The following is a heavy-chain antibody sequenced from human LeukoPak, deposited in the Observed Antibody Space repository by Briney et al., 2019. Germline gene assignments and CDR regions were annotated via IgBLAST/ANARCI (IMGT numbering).Heavy chain of an antibody. CDR3: ARAYIVGATSFDY. V-gene: IGHV3-48*03. D-gene: IGHD1-26*01. J-gene: IGHJ4*02. CDR1: GFTFSSYE. CDR2: ISSSGSTI. Sequence: GGSLRLSCAASGFTFSSYEMNWVRQAPGKGLEWVSYISSSGSTIYYADSVKGRFTISRDNAKNSLYLQMNSLRAEDTAVYYCARAYIVGATSFDYWGQGTLVTVSS.